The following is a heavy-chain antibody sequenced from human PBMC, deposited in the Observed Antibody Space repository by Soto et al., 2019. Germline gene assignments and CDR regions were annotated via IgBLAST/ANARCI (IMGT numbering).Heavy chain of an antibody. CDR2: IIPIFGTA. V-gene: IGHV1-69*13. D-gene: IGHD2-21*02. CDR3: AGAPRIVVVTAIPIYGYFDL. Sequence: SVKVSRKASGGTFSSYAIIWVRQAPGQGLEWMGGIIPIFGTANYAQKFQGRVTITADESTSTAYMELSSLRSEDTAVYYCAGAPRIVVVTAIPIYGYFDLWGRGTLVTVSS. J-gene: IGHJ2*01. CDR1: GGTFSSYA.